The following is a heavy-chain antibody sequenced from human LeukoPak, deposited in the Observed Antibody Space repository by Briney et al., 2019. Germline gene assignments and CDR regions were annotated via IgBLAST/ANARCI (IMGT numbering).Heavy chain of an antibody. D-gene: IGHD3-3*01. CDR1: GGSFSGYY. J-gene: IGHJ6*02. CDR3: ARGRITIFGVASTNVRYYYYGTDV. CDR2: INHSGST. Sequence: PSETLSLTCAVYGGSFSGYYWSWIRQPPGKGLEWIGEINHSGSTNYNPSLKSRVTISVDTSKNQFSLKLSSVTAADTAVYYCARGRITIFGVASTNVRYYYYGTDVWGQGTTVTVSS. V-gene: IGHV4-34*01.